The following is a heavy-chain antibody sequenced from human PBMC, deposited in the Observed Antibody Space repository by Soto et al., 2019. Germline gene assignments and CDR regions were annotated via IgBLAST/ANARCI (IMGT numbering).Heavy chain of an antibody. CDR2: IYYSGST. CDR3: ARRGYCSSTSCYTGNSGNWFDP. Sequence: QLQLQESGPGLVKPSETLSLTCTVSGGSISSSSYYWGWIRQPPGKGLEWIGSIYYSGSTYYNPSLKSRVTISVDTSKNQFSLKLSSVTAADTAVYYCARRGYCSSTSCYTGNSGNWFDPWGQGTLVTVSS. V-gene: IGHV4-39*01. CDR1: GGSISSSSYY. J-gene: IGHJ5*02. D-gene: IGHD2-2*02.